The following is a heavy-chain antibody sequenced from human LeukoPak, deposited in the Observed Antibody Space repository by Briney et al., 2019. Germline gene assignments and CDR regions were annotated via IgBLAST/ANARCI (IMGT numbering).Heavy chain of an antibody. J-gene: IGHJ4*02. CDR1: GFTFSSYA. CDR3: ARDRLPHSGSRLIDY. CDR2: ISYDGSNK. Sequence: GRSLRLSCAASGFTFSSYAMHWVRQAPGKGLEWVAVISYDGSNKYYADSVKGRFTISRDNSKNTLYLQMNSLRAEDTAVYYCARDRLPHSGSRLIDYWGQGTLVTVSS. D-gene: IGHD1-26*01. V-gene: IGHV3-30-3*01.